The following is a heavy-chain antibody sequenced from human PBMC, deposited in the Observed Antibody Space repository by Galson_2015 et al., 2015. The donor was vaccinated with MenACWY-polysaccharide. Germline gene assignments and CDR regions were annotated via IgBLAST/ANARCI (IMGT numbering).Heavy chain of an antibody. Sequence: SLRLSCAASGFTFSSYAMHWVRQAPGKGLEWVAVISYDATNKYYADSVKGRFTISRDNSKSTLYLQMNSLEAEDTAVYYCARDYCSRTSCSGMDVWGQGTTVTVSS. D-gene: IGHD2-2*01. J-gene: IGHJ6*02. CDR2: ISYDATNK. CDR3: ARDYCSRTSCSGMDV. CDR1: GFTFSSYA. V-gene: IGHV3-30-3*01.